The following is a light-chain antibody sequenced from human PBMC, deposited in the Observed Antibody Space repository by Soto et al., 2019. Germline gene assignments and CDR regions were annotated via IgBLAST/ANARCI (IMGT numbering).Light chain of an antibody. Sequence: EIVLTQSPGTLSLSPGERATLCCRASQSVSSYLAWYQQKPGQAARLLIYDASNRATGIPARFSGSGSGTDFTLTISSLEPEDFAVYYCQQRSNWPPYTFGQGTKLEIK. V-gene: IGKV3-11*01. CDR1: QSVSSY. J-gene: IGKJ2*01. CDR2: DAS. CDR3: QQRSNWPPYT.